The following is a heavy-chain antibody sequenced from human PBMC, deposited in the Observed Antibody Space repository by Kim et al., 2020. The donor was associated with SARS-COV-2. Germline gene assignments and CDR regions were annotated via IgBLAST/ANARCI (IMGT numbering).Heavy chain of an antibody. CDR1: GLTFSTTY. J-gene: IGHJ4*02. CDR3: ARGRTAFDY. V-gene: IGHV3-48*02. CDR2: IRRSGSAI. D-gene: IGHD1-1*01. Sequence: GGSLRLSCAVSGLTFSTTYMHWVRQAPGKGLEWIAYIRRSGSAIDYADSVKGRFTISRDEAKNSIFLQMNSLRDEDTAVYYCARGRTAFDYWCQRTRVSVS.